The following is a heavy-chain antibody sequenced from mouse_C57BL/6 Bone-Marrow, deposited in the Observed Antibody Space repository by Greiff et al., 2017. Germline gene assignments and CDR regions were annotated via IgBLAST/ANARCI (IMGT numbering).Heavy chain of an antibody. J-gene: IGHJ2*01. CDR2: IVPSDSYT. CDR1: GYTFTSYW. CDR3: CPVPYYFDY. D-gene: IGHD5-1*01. V-gene: IGHV1-59*01. Sequence: QVQLQQPGAELVRPGTSVKLSCKASGYTFTSYWMHWVKQRPGQGLEWIGVIVPSDSYTNYNQKFKGKATLTVDTSSSTAYMQLISLTSEDSAVYYCCPVPYYFDYWGQGTTRTVSS.